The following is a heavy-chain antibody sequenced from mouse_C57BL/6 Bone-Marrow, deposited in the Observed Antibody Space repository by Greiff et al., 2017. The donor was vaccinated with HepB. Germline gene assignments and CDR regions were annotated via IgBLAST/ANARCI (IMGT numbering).Heavy chain of an antibody. V-gene: IGHV14-4*01. CDR3: TNYYGSPWFAY. CDR1: GFNIKDDY. Sequence: EVMLVESGAELVRPGASVKLSCTASGFNIKDDYMHWVKQRPEQGLEWIGWIDPENGDTEYASKFQGKATITADTSSNTAYLQLSSLTSEDTAVYYCTNYYGSPWFAYWGQGTLVTVSA. CDR2: IDPENGDT. D-gene: IGHD1-1*01. J-gene: IGHJ3*01.